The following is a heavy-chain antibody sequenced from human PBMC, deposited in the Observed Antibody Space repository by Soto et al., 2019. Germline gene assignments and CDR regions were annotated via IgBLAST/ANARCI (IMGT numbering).Heavy chain of an antibody. Sequence: QVQLQEAGPGLVKPSQTLSLTCTVSGGSISRGGYYWSWIRQHPGQGLEWIGYIYYSGSPYYNPSLKSRVTISVDTSKNQFSLKLSSVTAADTAVYYCARDAYGSGSKEGYYGMDVWGQVTTVTVSS. CDR1: GGSISRGGYY. V-gene: IGHV4-31*03. CDR2: IYYSGSP. J-gene: IGHJ6*02. D-gene: IGHD3-10*01. CDR3: ARDAYGSGSKEGYYGMDV.